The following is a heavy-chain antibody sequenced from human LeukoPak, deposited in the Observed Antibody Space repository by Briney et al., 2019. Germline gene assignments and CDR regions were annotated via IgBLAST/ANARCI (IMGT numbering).Heavy chain of an antibody. D-gene: IGHD6-19*01. CDR3: AKEGPPSSGWPFEY. CDR2: ISDTGITT. CDR1: GFTFSSSA. V-gene: IGHV3-23*01. J-gene: IGHJ4*02. Sequence: GGSLRLSCEASGFTFSSSAMSWVRQAPGKGLEWVSAISDTGITTYYADSGKGRFTVSRDNSKNTLYLQMNSLRAEDTALYYCAKEGPPSSGWPFEYWGQGTLVTVSS.